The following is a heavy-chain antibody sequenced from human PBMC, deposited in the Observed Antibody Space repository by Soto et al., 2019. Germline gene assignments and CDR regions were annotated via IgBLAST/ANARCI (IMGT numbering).Heavy chain of an antibody. CDR3: ARLNWNYDFDY. CDR1: GGSISSSSYY. CDR2: IYYSGST. V-gene: IGHV4-39*01. J-gene: IGHJ4*02. D-gene: IGHD1-7*01. Sequence: SETLSLTCTVSGGSISSSSYYWGWIRQPPGKGLEWIGSIYYSGSTYYNPSLKSRVTISVDTSKNQFSLKLSSVTAADTAVYYYARLNWNYDFDYWGQGTLVTVSS.